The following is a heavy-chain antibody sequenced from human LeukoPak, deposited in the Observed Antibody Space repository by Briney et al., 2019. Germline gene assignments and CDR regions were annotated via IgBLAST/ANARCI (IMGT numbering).Heavy chain of an antibody. CDR1: GFTFSSYS. V-gene: IGHV3-48*02. CDR3: ARDVTRRGDRHYFDY. D-gene: IGHD2-21*02. CDR2: ISSSSSTI. J-gene: IGHJ4*02. Sequence: GGSLRLSCAASGFTFSSYSMNWVRQAPGKGLEWVSYISSSSSTIYYADSVKGRFTISRDNAKNSLYLQMNSLRDEDTAVYYCARDVTRRGDRHYFDYGGQETLVTVSS.